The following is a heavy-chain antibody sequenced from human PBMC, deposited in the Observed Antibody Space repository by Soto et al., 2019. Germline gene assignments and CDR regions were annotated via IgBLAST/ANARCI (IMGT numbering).Heavy chain of an antibody. V-gene: IGHV3-43*01. J-gene: IGHJ4*02. CDR3: AKDSCSGGSCYYPDY. D-gene: IGHD2-15*01. CDR1: GFTFDDYT. CDR2: ISWDGGST. Sequence: QTGGSLRLSCAASGFTFDDYTMHWVRQAPGKGLEWVSLISWDGGSTYYADSVKGRFTISRDNSKNSLYLQMNSLRTEGTALYYCAKDSCSGGSCYYPDYWGQGTLVTVSS.